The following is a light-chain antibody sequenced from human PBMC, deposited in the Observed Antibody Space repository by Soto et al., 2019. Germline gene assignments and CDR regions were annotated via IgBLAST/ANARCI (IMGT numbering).Light chain of an antibody. CDR1: QRVSSN. CDR3: QQYNSWPPIT. J-gene: IGKJ5*01. V-gene: IGKV3-15*01. CDR2: GAS. Sequence: EIVMTQSPATLSVSPGESATLSCSTKQRVSSNLAWYQQRPGQAPRLLIYGASTRATGIPARFSGSGSGTEFTLTISSLQSEDFAVYYWQQYNSWPPITFGQGTRLEIK.